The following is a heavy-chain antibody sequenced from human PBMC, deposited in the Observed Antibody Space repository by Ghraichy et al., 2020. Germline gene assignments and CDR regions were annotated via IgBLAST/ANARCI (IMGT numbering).Heavy chain of an antibody. CDR1: GDDFKSYS. CDR3: ARIELNTIDAILDS. V-gene: IGHV1-69*02. Sequence: SVKVSCKASGDDFKSYSISWMRQAPGQGLEWMGRIIPVPGIVDYAQPFQGRLIISADTSTRTVFMTLGSLTSEDTAVYFCARIELNTIDAILDSWGQGTLVTVSS. D-gene: IGHD1/OR15-1a*01. J-gene: IGHJ4*02. CDR2: IIPVPGIV.